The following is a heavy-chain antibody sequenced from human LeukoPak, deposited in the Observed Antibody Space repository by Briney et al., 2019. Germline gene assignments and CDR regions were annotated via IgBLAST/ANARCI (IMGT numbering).Heavy chain of an antibody. CDR2: INSDGSNT. J-gene: IGHJ4*02. V-gene: IGHV3-74*01. Sequence: GGSVRLSCAASGFTFSIYWMHWVRQAPGEGVVWVSRINSDGSNTNYAHSLQGRFSISRDNAINTVYLQMNSLRPGDAAVYYCARERVRTSRWNGRGALDYGGQGTLVTVSS. CDR1: GFTFSIYW. D-gene: IGHD1-1*01. CDR3: ARERVRTSRWNGRGALDY.